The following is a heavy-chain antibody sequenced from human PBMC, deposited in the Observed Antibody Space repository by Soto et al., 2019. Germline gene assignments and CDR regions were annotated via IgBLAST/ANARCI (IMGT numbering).Heavy chain of an antibody. J-gene: IGHJ6*03. V-gene: IGHV3-33*01. CDR1: GFTFSSYG. D-gene: IGHD3-16*01. CDR3: ARGRFDGLGDFFYMAV. Sequence: GGSLRLSCAASGFTFSSYGMHWVRQAPGKGLEWVAVIWYDGSNKYYADSVKGRFTISRDNSKNTLYLQMNSLRAEDTAVYYRARGRFDGLGDFFYMAVWGKGTRVTFS. CDR2: IWYDGSNK.